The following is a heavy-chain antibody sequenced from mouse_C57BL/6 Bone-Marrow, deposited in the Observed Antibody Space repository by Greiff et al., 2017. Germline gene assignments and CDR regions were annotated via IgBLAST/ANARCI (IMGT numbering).Heavy chain of an antibody. D-gene: IGHD1-1*01. J-gene: IGHJ4*01. CDR2: IWSGGST. CDR3: ARNGAYYYGSSYYYAMDY. V-gene: IGHV2-2*01. CDR1: GFSLPSYG. Sequence: QVQLQQSGPGLVQPSQSLSITCTVPGFSLPSYGVPGVRQSPGKGLEWLGVIWSGGSTDYNAAFISKWSISKDNSKSQVFFKMNSLQADDTAIYYCARNGAYYYGSSYYYAMDYWGQGTSVTVSS.